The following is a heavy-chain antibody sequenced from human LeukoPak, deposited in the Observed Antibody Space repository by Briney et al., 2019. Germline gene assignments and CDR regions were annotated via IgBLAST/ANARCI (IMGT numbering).Heavy chain of an antibody. V-gene: IGHV3-7*05. D-gene: IGHD3-10*01. CDR2: IKQDGSEK. Sequence: HSGGSLRLSCAAAGFTLSIYRMTWVRPAPGKGLEWVANIKQDGSEKYYVDSVKGRFTISRDNAKNSLYLQMNSLRADDTAVYYCARGGIRGVLMEYSGQGTLVTVSP. CDR3: ARGGIRGVLMEY. CDR1: GFTLSIYR. J-gene: IGHJ4*02.